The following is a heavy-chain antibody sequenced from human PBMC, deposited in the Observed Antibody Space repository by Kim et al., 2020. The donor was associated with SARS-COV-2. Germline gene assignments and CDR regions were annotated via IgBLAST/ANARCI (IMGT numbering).Heavy chain of an antibody. CDR3: ARDLFLPAAISDY. J-gene: IGHJ4*02. CDR2: ISSSSSYI. V-gene: IGHV3-21*01. D-gene: IGHD2-2*01. Sequence: GGSLRLSCAASGFTFSSYSMNWVRQAPGKGLECFSSISSSSSYIYYADSVKGRFTISRDNAKNSLYLQMNSLRAEDTAVYYCARDLFLPAAISDYWGQGTLVTVSS. CDR1: GFTFSSYS.